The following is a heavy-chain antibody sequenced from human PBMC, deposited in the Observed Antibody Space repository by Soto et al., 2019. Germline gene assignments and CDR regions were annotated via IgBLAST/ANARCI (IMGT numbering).Heavy chain of an antibody. Sequence: SETLSLTCTVSGYSMSTYSYYWGLIRQSPGKGLEWIGSISYTGDSYYNPSLQGRVTISVDTPKNQFSLKLSSVTAADTAVYYCARGGFYDYIWGSYRPSLDYWGQGTLVTVSS. J-gene: IGHJ4*02. V-gene: IGHV4-39*01. CDR1: GYSMSTYSYY. CDR3: ARGGFYDYIWGSYRPSLDY. D-gene: IGHD3-16*02. CDR2: ISYTGDS.